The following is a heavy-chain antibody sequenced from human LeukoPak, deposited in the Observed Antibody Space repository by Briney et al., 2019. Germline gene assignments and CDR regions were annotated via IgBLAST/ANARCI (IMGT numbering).Heavy chain of an antibody. CDR1: GFTFSDYY. CDR2: ISSSGSTI. CDR3: AKQSGSSGYYYYFDY. Sequence: GGSLRLSCAASGFTFSDYYMTWIRQAPGKGLEWVSYISSSGSTIYYADSVKGRFTISRDNAKNSLYLQMNSLRAEDTAVYYCAKQSGSSGYYYYFDYWGQGTLVTVSS. J-gene: IGHJ4*02. D-gene: IGHD3-22*01. V-gene: IGHV3-11*01.